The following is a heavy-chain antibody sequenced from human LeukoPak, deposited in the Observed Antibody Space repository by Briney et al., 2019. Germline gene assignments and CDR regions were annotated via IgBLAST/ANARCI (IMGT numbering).Heavy chain of an antibody. Sequence: GGSLRLSCAASGFTFSSYAMHWVRQAPGKGLEWVAVISYDGSNKYYADSVKGRFTISRDNSKNTLYLQMNSLRAEDTAVYYCARSIAVAGTGNDYWGQGTLVTVSS. J-gene: IGHJ4*02. CDR2: ISYDGSNK. D-gene: IGHD6-19*01. CDR3: ARSIAVAGTGNDY. CDR1: GFTFSSYA. V-gene: IGHV3-30*04.